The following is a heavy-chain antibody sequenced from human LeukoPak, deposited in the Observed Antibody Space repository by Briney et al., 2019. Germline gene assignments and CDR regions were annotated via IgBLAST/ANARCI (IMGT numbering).Heavy chain of an antibody. Sequence: SETLSLTCTVSRGSISSYYWSWIRQPAGKGLEWIGRIYTSGSTNYDPSLKSRVTMSVDTSKNQFSLKLSSVTAADTAVYYCARSYYYDSSGYWDYFDYWGQGTLVTVSS. CDR1: RGSISSYY. J-gene: IGHJ4*02. D-gene: IGHD3-22*01. CDR2: IYTSGST. V-gene: IGHV4-4*07. CDR3: ARSYYYDSSGYWDYFDY.